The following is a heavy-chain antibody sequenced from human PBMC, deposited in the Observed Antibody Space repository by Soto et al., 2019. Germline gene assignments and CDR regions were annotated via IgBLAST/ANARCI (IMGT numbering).Heavy chain of an antibody. Sequence: GESLKISCKGSGYSFTSYWIGWVRQMPGKGLEWMGIIYPGDSDTRYSPSFQGQVTISADKSTNTAYLQWNTLKASDTAMYYCARLFSYFRYYYYAMDVWGQGTTVSVSS. CDR2: IYPGDSDT. V-gene: IGHV5-51*01. D-gene: IGHD3-10*01. CDR1: GYSFTSYW. CDR3: ARLFSYFRYYYYAMDV. J-gene: IGHJ6*02.